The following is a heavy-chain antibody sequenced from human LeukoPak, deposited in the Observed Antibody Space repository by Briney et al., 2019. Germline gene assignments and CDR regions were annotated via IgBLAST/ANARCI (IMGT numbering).Heavy chain of an antibody. CDR3: EKDLGGAHDD. CDR1: GFTFSTYW. D-gene: IGHD1-26*01. CDR2: INPDGSTT. J-gene: IGHJ4*02. Sequence: GGSLRLSCAASGFTFSTYWMHWVRQAPGKGLAWVSRINPDGSTTTYADSVKGRFTIFRDNAKKTLYLQMSSLRPEDTAVYYCEKDLGGAHDDWGQGTLVTVSS. V-gene: IGHV3-74*01.